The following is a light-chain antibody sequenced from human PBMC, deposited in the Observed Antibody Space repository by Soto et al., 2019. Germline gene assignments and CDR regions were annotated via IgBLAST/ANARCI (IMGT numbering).Light chain of an antibody. CDR2: GAS. CDR3: LQDNNYPWT. J-gene: IGKJ1*01. V-gene: IGKV1-6*01. Sequence: AIQMTQSPSSLSASVGDSVTISCRASQAIRNDLGWYQQKPGKAPNLLIYGASSLESGVPSRFSGSGSGTDFTLTISSLQPEDFATYYCLQDNNYPWTFGQGTKVEI. CDR1: QAIRND.